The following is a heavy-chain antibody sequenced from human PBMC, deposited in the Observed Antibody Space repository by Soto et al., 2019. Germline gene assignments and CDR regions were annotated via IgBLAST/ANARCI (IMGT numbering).Heavy chain of an antibody. J-gene: IGHJ6*02. D-gene: IGHD1-1*01. V-gene: IGHV1-69*13. Sequence: GASVKVSCKASGGTFSSYAISWVRQAPGQGLEWMGGIIPIFGTANYAQKFQGRVTITADESTSTAYMELSSLRSEDTAVYYCARGQYNWNGYYYYGMDVWGQGTTVTVSS. CDR1: GGTFSSYA. CDR2: IIPIFGTA. CDR3: ARGQYNWNGYYYYGMDV.